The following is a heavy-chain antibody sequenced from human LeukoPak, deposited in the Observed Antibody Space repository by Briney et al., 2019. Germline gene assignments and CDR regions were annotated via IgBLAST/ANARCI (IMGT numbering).Heavy chain of an antibody. J-gene: IGHJ5*02. Sequence: ASVKVSCKATSRISWVRQAPGQGLEWMGWIGTYGGDTYYAQKFQGRITVTTDTSTSTVYMELRNLRSDDAAVYYCARPTEGSGYHPWFDPWGQGTLVTVSS. CDR1: TSR. CDR3: ARPTEGSGYHPWFDP. CDR2: IGTYGGDT. D-gene: IGHD3-22*01. V-gene: IGHV1-18*01.